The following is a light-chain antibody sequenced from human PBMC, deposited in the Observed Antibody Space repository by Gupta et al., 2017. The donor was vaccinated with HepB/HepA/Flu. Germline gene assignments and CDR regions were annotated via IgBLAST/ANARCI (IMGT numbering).Light chain of an antibody. CDR3: HQYYTTPWT. CDR2: WAS. Sequence: DIVMTQSLDSMAVSLGERATINCKSSQSLLYSSNNKNYLAWYQQKPGQPPKLLIYWASTRVSGVPDRFNGSGSGTDFTLTISSLQAEDVAVYHCHQYYTTPWTFGQGTKVEI. CDR1: QSLLYSSNNKNY. V-gene: IGKV4-1*01. J-gene: IGKJ1*01.